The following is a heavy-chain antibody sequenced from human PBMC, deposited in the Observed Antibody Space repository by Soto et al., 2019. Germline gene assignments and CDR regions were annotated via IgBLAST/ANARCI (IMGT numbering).Heavy chain of an antibody. CDR2: INHSGST. D-gene: IGHD2-2*01. CDR3: ARGADIVVVPAAMIYYYYYGMDV. Sequence: PSETLSLTCAVYGWSFIGYYWSWIRQPPGEGLEWIGEINHSGSTNYNPSLKSRVTISVDTSKNQFSLKLSSVTAADTAVYYCARGADIVVVPAAMIYYYYYGMDVWGQGTTVT. V-gene: IGHV4-34*01. CDR1: GWSFIGYY. J-gene: IGHJ6*02.